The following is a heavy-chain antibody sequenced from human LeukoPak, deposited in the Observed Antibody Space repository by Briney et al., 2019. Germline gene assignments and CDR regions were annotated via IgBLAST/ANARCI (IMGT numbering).Heavy chain of an antibody. CDR2: IKQDGSEK. CDR1: GFTFSSYW. V-gene: IGHV3-7*01. CDR3: ARGGEGYCSGGSCGGEFDY. D-gene: IGHD2-15*01. J-gene: IGHJ4*02. Sequence: GGSLRLSCAASGFTFSSYWMSWVLQAPGKGLGWVANIKQDGSEKYYVDSVKGRFTISRDNAKNSLYLQMNSLRAEDTAVYYCARGGEGYCSGGSCGGEFDYWGQGTLVTVSS.